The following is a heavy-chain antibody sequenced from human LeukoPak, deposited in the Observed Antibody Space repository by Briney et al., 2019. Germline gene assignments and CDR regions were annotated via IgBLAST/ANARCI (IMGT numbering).Heavy chain of an antibody. CDR3: AREGPDY. Sequence: PGGSLRLACAASGFIFSNYWMHWVRQAPGKGLEWVSGINEEGSDTKYADSVTGQFTISRDNAKNTLSLQMNSLRADDTAVYYCAREGPDYWGQGTLVTVSS. CDR2: INEEGSDT. CDR1: GFIFSNYW. V-gene: IGHV3-74*01. J-gene: IGHJ4*02.